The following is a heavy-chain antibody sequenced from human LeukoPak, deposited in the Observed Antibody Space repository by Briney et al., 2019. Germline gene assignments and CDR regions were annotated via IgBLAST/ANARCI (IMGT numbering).Heavy chain of an antibody. J-gene: IGHJ4*02. CDR1: GFTFSSYW. CDR3: ARDRSAYDSSGYPFDY. V-gene: IGHV3-7*01. D-gene: IGHD3-22*01. Sequence: GGSLRLSCAASGFTFSSYWMSWVRQAPGKGLEWVANIKQDGSEKYYVDSVKGRFTISRDNAKNSLYLQMNSLRAEDTAVYYCARDRSAYDSSGYPFDYWGQGTLVPVSS. CDR2: IKQDGSEK.